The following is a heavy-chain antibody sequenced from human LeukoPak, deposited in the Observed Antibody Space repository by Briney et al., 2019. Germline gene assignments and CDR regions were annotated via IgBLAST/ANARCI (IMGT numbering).Heavy chain of an antibody. CDR3: ARARGYSYGHVKDY. CDR2: MNPNSGNT. J-gene: IGHJ4*02. CDR1: GYTFTSYD. Sequence: VASAKVSCKASGYTFTSYDINWVRQATGQGLEWMGWMNPNSGNTGYAQKFQGRVTMTRNTSISTAYMELSSLRSEDTAVYYCARARGYSYGHVKDYWGQGTLVTVSS. V-gene: IGHV1-8*01. D-gene: IGHD5-18*01.